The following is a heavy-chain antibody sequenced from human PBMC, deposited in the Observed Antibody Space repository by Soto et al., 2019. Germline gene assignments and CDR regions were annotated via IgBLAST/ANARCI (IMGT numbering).Heavy chain of an antibody. V-gene: IGHV3-21*01. CDR1: GFTFSSYS. Sequence: EVQLVESGGGLVKPGGSLRLSCAASGFTFSSYSMNWVRQAPGKGLEWVSSISSSSSYIYYADSVKGRFTISRDNVKYSLYLQMNSLRAEDTAVYYCARKMAAAIDAFDIWGQGTMVTVSS. D-gene: IGHD6-13*01. J-gene: IGHJ3*02. CDR3: ARKMAAAIDAFDI. CDR2: ISSSSSYI.